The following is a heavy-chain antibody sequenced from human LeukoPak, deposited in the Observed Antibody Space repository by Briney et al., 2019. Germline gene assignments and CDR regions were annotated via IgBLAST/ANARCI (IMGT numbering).Heavy chain of an antibody. J-gene: IGHJ4*02. D-gene: IGHD2-2*01. V-gene: IGHV4-34*01. CDR2: INRSGST. CDR1: GGSFSGYY. CDR3: ARGPSIVVVPAAYFDY. Sequence: SETLSLTCAVYGGSFSGYYWSWIRQPPGKGLEWIGEINRSGSTNYNPSLKSRVTISVDTSKNQFSLKLSSVTAADTAVYYCARGPSIVVVPAAYFDYWGQGTLVTVSS.